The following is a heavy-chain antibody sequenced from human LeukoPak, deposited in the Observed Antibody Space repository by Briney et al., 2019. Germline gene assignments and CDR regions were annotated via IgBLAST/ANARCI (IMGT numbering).Heavy chain of an antibody. J-gene: IGHJ3*02. CDR2: IIPIFGTA. D-gene: IGHD3-22*01. V-gene: IGHV1-69*05. Sequence: SVKVSCKASGGTLSSYAISWVRQAPGQGLEWMGRIIPIFGTANYAQKFQGRVTITTDESTSTAYMELSSLRSEDTAVYYCARAYYYDSSGYPAFDIWGQGTMVTVSS. CDR1: GGTLSSYA. CDR3: ARAYYYDSSGYPAFDI.